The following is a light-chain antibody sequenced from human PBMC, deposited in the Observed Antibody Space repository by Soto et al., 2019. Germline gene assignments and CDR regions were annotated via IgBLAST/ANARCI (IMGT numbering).Light chain of an antibody. J-gene: IGLJ1*01. Sequence: QSALTQPASVSGSPGQSITISCTGTSSDVGSYNLVSWYQQHPGKAPKLMIYEGSKRPSGVSNRFSGSKSGNTASLTISGLQAEDEADYYCCSYAVSSPYVFGTGTKLTVL. CDR3: CSYAVSSPYV. CDR1: SSDVGSYNL. V-gene: IGLV2-23*01. CDR2: EGS.